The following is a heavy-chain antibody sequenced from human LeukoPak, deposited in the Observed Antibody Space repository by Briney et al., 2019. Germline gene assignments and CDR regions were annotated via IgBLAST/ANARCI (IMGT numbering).Heavy chain of an antibody. D-gene: IGHD2-2*01. CDR3: ARGADCSSTSCYGHWFDP. Sequence: SETLSLTCTVSGASISHYYWSWIRQPPGKGLEWIGYIYYNGRTNYNPSLKSRVTISLDTSKNQFSLKLSSVTAADTAVYYCARGADCSSTSCYGHWFDPWGQGTLVTVSS. V-gene: IGHV4-59*01. CDR1: GASISHYY. J-gene: IGHJ5*02. CDR2: IYYNGRT.